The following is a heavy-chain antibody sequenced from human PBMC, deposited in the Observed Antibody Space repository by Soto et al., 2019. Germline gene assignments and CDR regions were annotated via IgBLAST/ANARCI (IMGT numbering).Heavy chain of an antibody. J-gene: IGHJ4*02. CDR1: GYTFTSYY. Sequence: ASVKVSCKASGYTFTSYYMHWVRQAPGQGLEWMGIINPSGGSTSYAQKFQGRVTMTTDTSTSTAYMELRSLRSDDTAVYYCARDPGYSYGYNWGQGTLVTVSS. CDR2: INPSGGST. D-gene: IGHD5-18*01. V-gene: IGHV1-46*01. CDR3: ARDPGYSYGYN.